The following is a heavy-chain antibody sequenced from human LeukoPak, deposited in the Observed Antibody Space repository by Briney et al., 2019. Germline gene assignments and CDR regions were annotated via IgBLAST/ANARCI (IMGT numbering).Heavy chain of an antibody. CDR2: INHSRST. J-gene: IGHJ4*02. D-gene: IGHD3/OR15-3a*01. Sequence: AETLSLTCAVYGGSFSGYYWIWIRQAPGKGLEWIGEINHSRSTNYNPSLKSRVTISVDTSKNHFSLNLSSVTAADTAVYYCARADGPLRTFAYWGQGTLVTVSS. CDR3: ARADGPLRTFAY. V-gene: IGHV4-34*01. CDR1: GGSFSGYY.